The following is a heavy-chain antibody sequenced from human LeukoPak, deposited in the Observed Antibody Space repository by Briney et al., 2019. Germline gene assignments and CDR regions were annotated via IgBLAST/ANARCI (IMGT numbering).Heavy chain of an antibody. J-gene: IGHJ4*02. V-gene: IGHV3-23*01. CDR2: ISGSGGST. CDR3: AKVSNSGYDYFDY. Sequence: GGSLRLSCAASGFTFSSYAVSWVRQAPGKGLEWVSAISGSGGSTYYADSVKGRFTISRDNSKNTLYLQMNSLRAEDTAVYYCAKVSNSGYDYFDYWGQGTLVTVSS. CDR1: GFTFSSYA. D-gene: IGHD5-12*01.